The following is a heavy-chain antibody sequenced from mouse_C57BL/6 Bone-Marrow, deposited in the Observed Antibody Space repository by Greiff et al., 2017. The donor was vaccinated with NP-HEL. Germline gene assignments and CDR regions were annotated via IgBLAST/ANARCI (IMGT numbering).Heavy chain of an antibody. D-gene: IGHD2-4*01. J-gene: IGHJ2*01. CDR2: IRSKSNNYAT. V-gene: IGHV10-1*01. CDR1: GFSFNTYA. Sequence: EVQLVESGGGLVQPKGSLKLSCAASGFSFNTYAMNWVRQAPGKGLEWVARIRSKSNNYATYYADSVKDRFTISRDDSESMLYLQMNNLKTEDTAMYYCVRDYDYDVGHYFDYWGQGTTLTVSS. CDR3: VRDYDYDVGHYFDY.